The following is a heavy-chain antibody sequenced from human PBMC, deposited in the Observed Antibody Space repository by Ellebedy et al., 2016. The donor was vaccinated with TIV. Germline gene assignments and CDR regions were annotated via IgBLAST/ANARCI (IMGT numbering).Heavy chain of an antibody. D-gene: IGHD3-10*01. CDR1: GFTFSNYW. CDR2: VKQDGSEE. V-gene: IGHV3-7*01. Sequence: GGSLRLSCGTSGFTFSNYWMTWVRQAPGKGLEWVANVKQDGSEENYVDSVKGRFTISRDNARNSLYLQMSSLRVEDTAVYYCARDGGSGSYWEGFDYWGQGTLVTVSS. CDR3: ARDGGSGSYWEGFDY. J-gene: IGHJ4*02.